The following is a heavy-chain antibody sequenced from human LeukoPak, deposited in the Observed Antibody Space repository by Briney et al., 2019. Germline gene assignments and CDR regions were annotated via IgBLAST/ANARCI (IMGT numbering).Heavy chain of an antibody. D-gene: IGHD5-12*01. CDR2: IYYSGST. V-gene: IGHV4-39*07. CDR1: GASISSYY. CDR3: ARELRNAFDI. J-gene: IGHJ3*02. Sequence: PSETLSLTCTVSGASISSYYWGWIRQPPGKGLEWIGSIYYSGSTYYNPSLKSRVTISVDTSKNQFSLKLSSVTAADTAVYYCARELRNAFDIWGQGTMVTVSS.